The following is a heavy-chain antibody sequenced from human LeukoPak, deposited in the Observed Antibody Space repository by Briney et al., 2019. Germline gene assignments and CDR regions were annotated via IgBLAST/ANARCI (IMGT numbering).Heavy chain of an antibody. D-gene: IGHD2-2*01. CDR2: MNPNSGNT. CDR1: GYTLTSYD. J-gene: IGHJ3*02. Sequence: ASVKVSCKASGYTLTSYDINWVRQATGQGLEWMGWMNPNSGNTGYAQKFQGRVTMTRNTSISTAYMELSSLRSEDTAVYYCARSGDSSSTSSNAFDIWAKGQWSPSLQ. CDR3: ARSGDSSSTSSNAFDI. V-gene: IGHV1-8*01.